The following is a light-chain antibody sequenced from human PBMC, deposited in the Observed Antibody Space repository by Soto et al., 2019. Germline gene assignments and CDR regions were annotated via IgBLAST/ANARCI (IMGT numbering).Light chain of an antibody. V-gene: IGLV2-14*03. CDR3: CSYSGSSTIVV. CDR2: DVD. Sequence: QSAPTQPPSVSGSPGQSITISCNGTSSDVGGYKFVSWYQQHPGKAPRLMIFDVDNRPSGVSTRFSGSKSGNTASLSISGLQAADEADYYCCSYSGSSTIVVFGGGTKLTVL. CDR1: SSDVGGYKF. J-gene: IGLJ2*01.